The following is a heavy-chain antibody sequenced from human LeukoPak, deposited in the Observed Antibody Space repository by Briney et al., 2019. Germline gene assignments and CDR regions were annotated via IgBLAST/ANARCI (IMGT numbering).Heavy chain of an antibody. J-gene: IGHJ4*02. CDR1: GYTFNSYY. Sequence: ASVKVSCKASGYTFNSYYMHWVRQAPGQGLEWMGIINPSGGSTSYAQKFQGRVTMTRDTSTSTVYMELSSLRSEDTAVYYCARDLRITMVRGVVLDYWGQGTLVTVSS. V-gene: IGHV1-46*02. CDR2: INPSGGST. D-gene: IGHD3-10*01. CDR3: ARDLRITMVRGVVLDY.